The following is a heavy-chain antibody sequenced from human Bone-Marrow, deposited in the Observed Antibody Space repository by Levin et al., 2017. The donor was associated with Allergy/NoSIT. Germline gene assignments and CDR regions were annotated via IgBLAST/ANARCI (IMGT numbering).Heavy chain of an antibody. CDR2: ISGSTNYV. CDR1: GFSFSRYH. Sequence: GGSLRLSCAASGFSFSRYHMNWIRQAPGKGLEWVSSISGSTNYVFYADSVRGRFTISRDNAKNSLYLQMNSLRAEDTALYYCAFYSSDRTGYRNDAFDFWGHGTMVAVSS. V-gene: IGHV3-21*01. CDR3: AFYSSDRTGYRNDAFDF. D-gene: IGHD1-14*01. J-gene: IGHJ3*01.